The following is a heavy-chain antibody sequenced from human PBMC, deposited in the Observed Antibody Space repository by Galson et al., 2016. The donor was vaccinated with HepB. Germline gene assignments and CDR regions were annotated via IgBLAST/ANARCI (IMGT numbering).Heavy chain of an antibody. Sequence: SLRLSCAASGFIFSDYYMSWLRQAPGKGLEWVSYISGSFFYTKYADSVKGRFTISRDNAKKSLYLQTNSLRAEDTAVYYCARAFVSYHSSDAFDIWGQGTMVTVSS. CDR3: ARAFVSYHSSDAFDI. J-gene: IGHJ3*02. CDR1: GFIFSDYY. CDR2: ISGSFFYT. V-gene: IGHV3-11*06. D-gene: IGHD3-16*02.